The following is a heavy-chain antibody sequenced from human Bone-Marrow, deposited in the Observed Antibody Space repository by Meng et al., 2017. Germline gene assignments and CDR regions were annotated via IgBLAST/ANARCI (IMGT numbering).Heavy chain of an antibody. CDR2: MNQPGSLT. CDR1: GFTVSSHW. Sequence: EVQVVESGGDLVQPGGSLRLSCAATGFTVSSHWMHWVRQVPGQGLQWVSRMNQPGSLTNYAVSVRGRFTIFRDDGKNTVYLQMSGLRAEDTAVYYCVRDFVGWSEIWGQGTLVTVSS. CDR3: VRDFVGWSEI. V-gene: IGHV3-74*01. D-gene: IGHD6-19*01. J-gene: IGHJ4*02.